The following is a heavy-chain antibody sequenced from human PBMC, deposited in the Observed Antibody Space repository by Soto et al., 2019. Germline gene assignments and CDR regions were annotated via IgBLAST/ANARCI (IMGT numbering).Heavy chain of an antibody. D-gene: IGHD6-13*01. CDR2: ISSSSSYI. CDR1: GFTFSSYS. J-gene: IGHJ5*02. Sequence: PGGSLRLSCAASGFTFSSYSMNWVRQAPGKGLEWVSSISSSSSYIYYADSVKGRFTISRDNAKNSLYLQMNSLRAEDTAVYYCAREGGRIAAAPRSKYNWFDPWGQGTLVTVSS. CDR3: AREGGRIAAAPRSKYNWFDP. V-gene: IGHV3-21*01.